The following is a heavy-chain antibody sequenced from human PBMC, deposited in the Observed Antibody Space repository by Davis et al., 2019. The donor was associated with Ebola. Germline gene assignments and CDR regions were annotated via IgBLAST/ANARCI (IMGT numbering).Heavy chain of an antibody. V-gene: IGHV3-23*01. CDR1: GFTFSDNT. CDR3: AKDTPNIWFDV. J-gene: IGHJ3*01. CDR2: LGTSADT. D-gene: IGHD2-15*01. Sequence: GESLKISCAGSGFTFSDNTMNWVRQAPGKGLEWVSTLGTSADTYYADSVKGRFTISRDNSKNTLHLQMNSLRVEDTAIYYFAKDTPNIWFDVWGQGTMVAVSS.